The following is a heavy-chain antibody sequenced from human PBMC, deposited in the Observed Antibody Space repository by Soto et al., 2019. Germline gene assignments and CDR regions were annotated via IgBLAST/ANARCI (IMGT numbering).Heavy chain of an antibody. CDR3: SKRTGTVRGHDIDY. D-gene: IGHD4-17*01. V-gene: IGHV3-23*01. Sequence: GGSLRLSCAASGFTFSSYAMSWVRQAPGKGLEWVSAISGSGGSTYYADSVKGRFTISRDNSKNTLYLQMNSLRAEDTAVYYCSKRTGTVRGHDIDYWGQGTLVTVSS. J-gene: IGHJ4*02. CDR1: GFTFSSYA. CDR2: ISGSGGST.